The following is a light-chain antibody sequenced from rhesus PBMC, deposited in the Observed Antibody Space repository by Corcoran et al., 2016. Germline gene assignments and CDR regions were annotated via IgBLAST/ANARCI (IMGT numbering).Light chain of an antibody. V-gene: IGLV2-13*02. Sequence: QPALTQSPSVSGSPGQSVTIACTGTSSAIGGYNRVSWYQQFPGKAPKLMIYEVTKRPSGVADRFSGSKSGNTASLPISGLQAEDEADYYCSSYASTSAYIFGGGTRLSVL. CDR3: SSYASTSAYI. J-gene: IGLJ1*01. CDR1: SSAIGGYNR. CDR2: EVT.